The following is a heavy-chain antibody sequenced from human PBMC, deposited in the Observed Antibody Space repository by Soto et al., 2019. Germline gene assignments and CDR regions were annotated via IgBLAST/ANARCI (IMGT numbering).Heavy chain of an antibody. V-gene: IGHV1-3*01. J-gene: IGHJ6*02. D-gene: IGHD3-3*01. CDR1: GYTFASYA. Sequence: ASVKVSCKASGYTFASYAMHWVRQAPGQRLEWMGWINAGNGNTKYSQKFQGRVTITRDTSASTAYMELSSLRSEDTAVYYCARDLGFLEWYYGMDVWGQGTTVTVSS. CDR3: ARDLGFLEWYYGMDV. CDR2: INAGNGNT.